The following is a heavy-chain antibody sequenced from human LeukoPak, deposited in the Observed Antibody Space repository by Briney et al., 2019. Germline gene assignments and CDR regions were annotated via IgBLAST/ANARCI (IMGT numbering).Heavy chain of an antibody. Sequence: GGSLRLSCAASGLTFSSYAMSWVRQAPGKGLEWVSAISGSGGRAYYAGSVKGRFTISRDNSKNTLYLQMNSLRAEDTAVYYCAKDSVNTVTCCFDYWGQGTLVTVSS. CDR3: AKDSVNTVTCCFDY. J-gene: IGHJ4*02. V-gene: IGHV3-23*01. CDR1: GLTFSSYA. CDR2: ISGSGGRA. D-gene: IGHD4-17*01.